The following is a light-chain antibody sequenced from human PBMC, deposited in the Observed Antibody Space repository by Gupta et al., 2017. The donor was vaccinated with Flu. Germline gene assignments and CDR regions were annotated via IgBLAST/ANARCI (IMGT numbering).Light chain of an antibody. CDR1: QSIDSN. V-gene: IGKV3-15*01. J-gene: IGKJ1*01. CDR2: GAS. CDR3: QQYHNWRT. Sequence: EIVMTQSPATLSASPGERATLSCRASQSIDSNLAWYQQKPGQAPRLVIYGASTRPSGIPARFSGSGSGTEFSLTISSLQSEDFAVYYCQQYHNWRTFGQGTKVDMK.